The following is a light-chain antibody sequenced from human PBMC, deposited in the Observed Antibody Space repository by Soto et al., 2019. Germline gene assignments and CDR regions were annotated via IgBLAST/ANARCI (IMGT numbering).Light chain of an antibody. Sequence: EIVLTQSPGTLSLSPGERATLSCRASQSVSSSYLAWYQQKPGQDPRLLIYGASSRATGIPDRFSGSGSGTDFTITISRLEPEDFAVYYCQQYGSSPVTFGQGTRLEIK. CDR3: QQYGSSPVT. CDR2: GAS. J-gene: IGKJ5*01. CDR1: QSVSSSY. V-gene: IGKV3-20*01.